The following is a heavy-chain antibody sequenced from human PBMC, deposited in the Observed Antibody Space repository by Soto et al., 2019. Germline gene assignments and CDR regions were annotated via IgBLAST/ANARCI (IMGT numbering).Heavy chain of an antibody. J-gene: IGHJ4*02. CDR1: GGSTSSYY. V-gene: IGHV4-59*01. Sequence: SETLALTGTVSGGSTSSYYWSWLRQPPGRGLEWIGYIYYSGTTNYNPSLKSRVIMSLDTSKNQFSLKLSSVTAADTAVYYCARDKHSSGFYALDYWGQGTLVTVSS. CDR2: IYYSGTT. CDR3: ARDKHSSGFYALDY. D-gene: IGHD3-22*01.